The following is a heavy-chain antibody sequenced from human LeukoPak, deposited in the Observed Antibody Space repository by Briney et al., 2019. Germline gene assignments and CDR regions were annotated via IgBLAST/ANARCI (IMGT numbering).Heavy chain of an antibody. Sequence: ETLSLTCTVSGGSISSGSYYWSWIRQPAGKGLEWIGSIYHSGSTYYNPSLKSRVTISVDTSKNQFSLKLSSVTAADTAVYYCAREGGATIIFDYWGQGTLVTVSS. J-gene: IGHJ4*02. CDR1: GGSISSGSYY. CDR2: IYHSGST. V-gene: IGHV4-39*07. CDR3: AREGGATIIFDY. D-gene: IGHD5-12*01.